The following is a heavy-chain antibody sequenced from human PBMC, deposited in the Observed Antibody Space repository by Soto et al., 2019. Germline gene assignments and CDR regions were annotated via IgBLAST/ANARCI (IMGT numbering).Heavy chain of an antibody. J-gene: IGHJ4*02. D-gene: IGHD5-12*01. V-gene: IGHV1-18*01. Sequence: QVQLVQSGAEVKKPGASVKVSCKASGYTFTSYGTSWVRQAPGQGLQRMGWISAYNGNTNNPQKLQGRVTMTTDTSLSTASMELRWLRSDDTAVYYCARANGYVSDYWRQGALVTVSS. CDR3: ARANGYVSDY. CDR1: GYTFTSYG. CDR2: ISAYNGNT.